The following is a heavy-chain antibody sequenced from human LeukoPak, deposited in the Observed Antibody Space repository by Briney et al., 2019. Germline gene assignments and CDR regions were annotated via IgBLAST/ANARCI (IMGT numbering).Heavy chain of an antibody. CDR1: GGSISSGSYY. J-gene: IGHJ4*02. D-gene: IGHD6-13*01. CDR3: ARHAPPGIAAAGTPNFDY. Sequence: PSETLSLTCTVSGGSISSGSYYWSWLRQPAGKGLEWIGRIYTSGSTNYNPSLKSRVTISVDTSKNQFSLKLSSVTAADTAVYYCARHAPPGIAAAGTPNFDYWGQGTLVTVSS. CDR2: IYTSGST. V-gene: IGHV4-61*02.